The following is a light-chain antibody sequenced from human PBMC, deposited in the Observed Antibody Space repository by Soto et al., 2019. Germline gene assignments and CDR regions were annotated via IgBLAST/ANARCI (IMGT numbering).Light chain of an antibody. V-gene: IGKV3-20*01. CDR2: AES. J-gene: IGKJ1*01. CDR1: QSVSSD. CDR3: PQCLSSRT. Sequence: IVLTQSPATLSLSPGERATLSCSASQSVSSDLAWYQQKPGQAPSLLIYAESSRATGIPDRFSGSGSGTDFTLTISKLEPEDFAVYYCPQCLSSRTFGQGTKVDIK.